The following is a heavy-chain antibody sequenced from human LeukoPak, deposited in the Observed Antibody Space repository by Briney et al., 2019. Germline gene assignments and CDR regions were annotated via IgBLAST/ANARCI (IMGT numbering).Heavy chain of an antibody. CDR1: GFTFSHYS. V-gene: IGHV3-21*04. J-gene: IGHJ4*02. Sequence: GGSLRLSCVASGFTFSHYSMNWVRQAPGKGLEWVSSIRFTGSYIYYADSVKGRFTISRDNSQNTLNLQMNSLRAEDTAVYYCARAGIAAAGTLGYWGQGTLVTVSS. CDR3: ARAGIAAAGTLGY. D-gene: IGHD6-13*01. CDR2: IRFTGSYI.